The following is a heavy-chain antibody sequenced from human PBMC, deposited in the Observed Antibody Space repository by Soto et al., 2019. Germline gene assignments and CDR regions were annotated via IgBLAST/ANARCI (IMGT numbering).Heavy chain of an antibody. J-gene: IGHJ6*03. CDR1: GFPFGDYA. CDR2: IRSKAYGGTT. Sequence: GGSLRLSCTASGFPFGDYAMSWFRPAPGRGLEWVGFIRSKAYGGTTEYAASVKGRFTISRDDSKSIAYLQMNSLKTEDTAVYYCTRDKRDYGDYVGVYYYYMDVWGKGTTVTVSS. V-gene: IGHV3-49*03. D-gene: IGHD4-17*01. CDR3: TRDKRDYGDYVGVYYYYMDV.